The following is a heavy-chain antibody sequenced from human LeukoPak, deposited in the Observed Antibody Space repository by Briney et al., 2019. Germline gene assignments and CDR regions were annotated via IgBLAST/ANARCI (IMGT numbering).Heavy chain of an antibody. CDR1: GYTFTNYG. CDR3: ARNGDYYVSGSYSFDF. V-gene: IGHV1-18*01. Sequence: GASVKVSCKASGYTFTNYGISWVRQAPRQGLEWIGWISAYNGETTYAQKLQGRVTLTTDTSTTTAFMELRSLRSDDTAMYYCARNGDYYVSGSYSFDFWGRGTLVTVSS. J-gene: IGHJ4*02. CDR2: ISAYNGET. D-gene: IGHD3-10*01.